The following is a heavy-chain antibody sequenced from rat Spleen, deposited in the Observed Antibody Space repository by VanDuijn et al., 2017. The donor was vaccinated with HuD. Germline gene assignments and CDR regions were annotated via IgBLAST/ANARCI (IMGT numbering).Heavy chain of an antibody. CDR1: GFTFSNYY. D-gene: IGHD4-3*01. CDR2: ISPGGGST. CDR3: ARHGWGYGVMDA. J-gene: IGHJ4*01. V-gene: IGHV5-25*01. Sequence: EVQLVESGGGLVQPGRSLKLSCAASGFTFSNYYMAWVRQAPTKGLEWVAYISPGGGSTYYRDSVKDRFTISRDNAKSTLYLQMDSLRSEDTATYYCARHGWGYGVMDAWGQGASVTVSS.